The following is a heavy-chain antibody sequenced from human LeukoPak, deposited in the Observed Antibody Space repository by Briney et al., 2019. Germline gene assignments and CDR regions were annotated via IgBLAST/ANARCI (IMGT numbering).Heavy chain of an antibody. CDR1: GFTFSSYA. CDR3: TLTTFGVVYYFDY. D-gene: IGHD1/OR15-1a*01. CDR2: ISYDGINQ. Sequence: PGGSLRLSCATSGFTFSSYAMHWVRQAPGKGLEWVALISYDGINQYYADSVKGRFILSRDNSKHTLYLQLNSLRLEDTAVYYCTLTTFGVVYYFDYWGQGTLVTVSS. J-gene: IGHJ4*02. V-gene: IGHV3-30*04.